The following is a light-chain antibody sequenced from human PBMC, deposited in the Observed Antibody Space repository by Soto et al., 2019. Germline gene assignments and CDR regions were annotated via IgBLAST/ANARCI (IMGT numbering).Light chain of an antibody. CDR2: GAS. V-gene: IGKV3-20*01. J-gene: IGKJ5*01. Sequence: EIVLTQSPGTLSVSPGERATLSCRASQSVSSNNLAWYQQRPGQAPRLLMYGASNRATGIPDRFSGSGSGSDFTLTISRLEPEDSAVFYCQQSGSSSITFGQGTRLEIK. CDR3: QQSGSSSIT. CDR1: QSVSSNN.